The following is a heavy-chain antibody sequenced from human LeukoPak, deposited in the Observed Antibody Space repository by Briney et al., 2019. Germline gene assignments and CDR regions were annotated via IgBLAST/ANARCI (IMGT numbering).Heavy chain of an antibody. J-gene: IGHJ4*02. CDR1: GYTFTSYD. D-gene: IGHD6-13*01. V-gene: IGHV1-8*01. CDR2: MNPNSGNT. Sequence: ASVKVSCKASGYTFTSYDINWVRQATGQGLEWMGWMNPNSGNTGYAQKFQGRVTMTRNTSISTAYMELSSLRSEDTAVYYCARGSEQLAGFDYWGQGTLVTVSS. CDR3: ARGSEQLAGFDY.